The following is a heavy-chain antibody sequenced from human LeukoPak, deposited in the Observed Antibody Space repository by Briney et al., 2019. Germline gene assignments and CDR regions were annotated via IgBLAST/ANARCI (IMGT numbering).Heavy chain of an antibody. CDR2: IYYSGST. D-gene: IGHD2-21*02. J-gene: IGHJ4*02. Sequence: SETLSLTCTVSGGSISSGDYYWSWIRQPPGKGLEWIGYIYYSGSTYYNPSLKSRVTISVDTSKNQFSLKLSSVTAADTAVYYCARHPDQVVTPDYWGQGTLVTVSS. CDR3: ARHPDQVVTPDY. V-gene: IGHV4-30-4*08. CDR1: GGSISSGDYY.